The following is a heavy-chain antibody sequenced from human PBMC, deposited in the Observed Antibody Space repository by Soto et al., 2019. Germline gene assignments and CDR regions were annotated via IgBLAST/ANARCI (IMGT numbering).Heavy chain of an antibody. V-gene: IGHV4-34*01. J-gene: IGHJ2*01. CDR1: GGSFGGYY. Sequence: QVQLQQWGAGLLKPSENLSLTCAVYGGSFGGYYWSWIRQPPGKGLEWIGEMHQSGSTKYNPTLKSRVTLSLDTSQNQFSLKMSSVTAADTAMYYCARRVVPAALGLWGRGTLVTVFS. CDR3: ARRVVPAALGL. D-gene: IGHD2-2*01. CDR2: MHQSGST.